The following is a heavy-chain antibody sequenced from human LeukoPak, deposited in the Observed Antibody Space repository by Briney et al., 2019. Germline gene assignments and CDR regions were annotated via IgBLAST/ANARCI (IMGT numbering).Heavy chain of an antibody. J-gene: IGHJ4*02. CDR2: IYHSGST. V-gene: IGHV4-38-2*01. CDR1: GYSISSGYY. D-gene: IGHD4-17*01. Sequence: SKTLSLTCAVSGYSISSGYYWGWIRQPPGKGLEWIGSIYHSGSTYYNPSLKSRVTISVDTSKNQFSLKLSPVTAADTAVYYCASLHGDYENYWGQGTLVTVSS. CDR3: ASLHGDYENY.